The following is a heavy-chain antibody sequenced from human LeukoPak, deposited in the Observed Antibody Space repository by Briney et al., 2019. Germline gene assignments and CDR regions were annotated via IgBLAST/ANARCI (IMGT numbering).Heavy chain of an antibody. Sequence: SETLSLTCTVSGGSISSYYWGWIRQPPGKGLEWIGHIYYSGSTNDNPSLKSRLTISVDTSKNQFSLKLSSVTAADTAVYYCARHAPDYDILTGYYKAAFDYWGQGTLVTVSS. J-gene: IGHJ4*02. CDR2: IYYSGST. V-gene: IGHV4-59*08. D-gene: IGHD3-9*01. CDR1: GGSISSYY. CDR3: ARHAPDYDILTGYYKAAFDY.